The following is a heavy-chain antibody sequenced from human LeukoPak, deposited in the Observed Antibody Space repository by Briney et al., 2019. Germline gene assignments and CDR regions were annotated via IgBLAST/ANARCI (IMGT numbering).Heavy chain of an antibody. Sequence: GGSLRLSCAASGFTFSSYWMHWVRQAPGKGLVWVSRINSDGSSTSYADSVKGRFTISRDNAKNTLYLQMNSLRAEDTAVYYCARDSSSWSYYYYYYGMDVWGQGTTVTVSS. J-gene: IGHJ6*02. CDR3: ARDSSSWSYYYYYYGMDV. CDR1: GFTFSSYW. CDR2: INSDGSST. V-gene: IGHV3-74*01. D-gene: IGHD6-13*01.